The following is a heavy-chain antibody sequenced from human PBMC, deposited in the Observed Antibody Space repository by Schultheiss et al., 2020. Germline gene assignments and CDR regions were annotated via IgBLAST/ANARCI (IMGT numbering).Heavy chain of an antibody. J-gene: IGHJ4*02. CDR1: GFTFSSYS. Sequence: GGSLRLSCAASGFTFSSYSMNWVRQAPGKGLEWVSYISSSSSTIYYADSVKGRFTISRDNSKNTLYLQMNSLRAEDTAVYYCARDWWECITMIVVVIYFDYWGQGTLVTVSS. CDR3: ARDWWECITMIVVVIYFDY. D-gene: IGHD3-22*01. V-gene: IGHV3-48*01. CDR2: ISSSSSTI.